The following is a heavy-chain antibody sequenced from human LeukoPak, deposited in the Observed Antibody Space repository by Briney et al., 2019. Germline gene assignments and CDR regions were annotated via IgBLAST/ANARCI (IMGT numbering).Heavy chain of an antibody. Sequence: ALVKVSCKASGYTFTSYDINWVRQATGQGLEWMGWMNPNSGNTGYAQKFQGRVTMTRNTSISTAYMELSSLRSEDTAVYYCARAPPGRQWLDLPHYYYYGMDVWGQGTTVTVSS. J-gene: IGHJ6*02. CDR2: MNPNSGNT. V-gene: IGHV1-8*01. CDR3: ARAPPGRQWLDLPHYYYYGMDV. CDR1: GYTFTSYD. D-gene: IGHD6-19*01.